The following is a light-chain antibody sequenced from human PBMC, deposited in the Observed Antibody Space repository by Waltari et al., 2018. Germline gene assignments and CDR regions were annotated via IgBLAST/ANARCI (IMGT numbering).Light chain of an antibody. V-gene: IGKV1-39*01. CDR3: QQSYTTAYT. CDR2: VAS. Sequence: IQMTQSPSSLSASVGDRVTITCRASQSISSSLNWYQQIPGKAPKLLIYVASTLQIGVPSRFIGSGSGTDFSLTITSLQPEDFATYYCQQSYTTAYTFGQGTKLEIK. J-gene: IGKJ2*01. CDR1: QSISSS.